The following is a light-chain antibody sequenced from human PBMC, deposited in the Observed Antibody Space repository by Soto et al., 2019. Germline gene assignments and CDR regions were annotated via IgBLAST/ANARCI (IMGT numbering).Light chain of an antibody. CDR2: NAS. CDR1: QSISSW. Sequence: DIQMTQSHSTLSASVGDRVTITCRASQSISSWLAWYQQKPGKAPKLLIYNASTLESGVPSRFSGSGSGTEFTLTISSLQPDDFATYYCQQYNSYSGAFGGGTKVEIK. CDR3: QQYNSYSGA. J-gene: IGKJ4*01. V-gene: IGKV1-5*03.